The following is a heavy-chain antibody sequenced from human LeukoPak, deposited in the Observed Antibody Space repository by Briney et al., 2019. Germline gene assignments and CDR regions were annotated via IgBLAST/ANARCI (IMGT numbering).Heavy chain of an antibody. Sequence: SETLSLTCTVSGGSISSYYWSWIRQPPGKGLEWIGYIYYSGSTNYNPSLKSRVTISVDTSKNQFSLKLSSVTAADTAVYYCACAYYYDSSGSFDYWGQGTLITVSS. CDR2: IYYSGST. J-gene: IGHJ4*02. CDR3: ACAYYYDSSGSFDY. V-gene: IGHV4-59*08. D-gene: IGHD3-22*01. CDR1: GGSISSYY.